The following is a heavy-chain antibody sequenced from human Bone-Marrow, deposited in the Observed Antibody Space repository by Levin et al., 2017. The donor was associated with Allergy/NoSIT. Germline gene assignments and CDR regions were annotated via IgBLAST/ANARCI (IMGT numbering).Heavy chain of an antibody. Sequence: ASVKVSCKASGYTFTSYGISWVRQAPGQGLEWMGWISAYNGNTNYAQKLQGRVTMTTDTSTSTAYMELRSLRSDDTAVYYCASCIGREDRYFDWAKHDYGMDVWGQGTTVTVSS. V-gene: IGHV1-18*01. D-gene: IGHD3-9*01. CDR3: ASCIGREDRYFDWAKHDYGMDV. J-gene: IGHJ6*02. CDR1: GYTFTSYG. CDR2: ISAYNGNT.